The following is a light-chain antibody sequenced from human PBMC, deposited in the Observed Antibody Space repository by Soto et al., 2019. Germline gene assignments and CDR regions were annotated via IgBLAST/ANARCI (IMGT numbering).Light chain of an antibody. CDR2: KVS. J-gene: IGKJ5*01. CDR3: MQGTHWPIT. CDR1: RSLVHSDGIAY. V-gene: IGKV2-30*02. Sequence: DVVMTQSPLSLLVPLGQPASISGRPDRSLVHSDGIAYFSWFKQMPGRSPRRXIYKVSNRDSGVPARVSGSGSGTDFALKISRVQAEDVGVYYCMQGTHWPITFGQGTRLEIK.